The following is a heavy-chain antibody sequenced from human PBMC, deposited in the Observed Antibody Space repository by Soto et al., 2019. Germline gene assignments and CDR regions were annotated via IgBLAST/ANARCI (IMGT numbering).Heavy chain of an antibody. D-gene: IGHD3-10*01. Sequence: QVQLQESGPGLVKPSETLSLTCTVSGGSISSYYWSWIRQPPGKGLEWIGYIYYSGSTNYNPSLKSRVTISVDTSKNQFSLKLSSVTAADTAVYYCAAQPGSMVRKGLAFDIWGQGTMVTVSS. J-gene: IGHJ3*02. CDR1: GGSISSYY. V-gene: IGHV4-59*01. CDR3: AAQPGSMVRKGLAFDI. CDR2: IYYSGST.